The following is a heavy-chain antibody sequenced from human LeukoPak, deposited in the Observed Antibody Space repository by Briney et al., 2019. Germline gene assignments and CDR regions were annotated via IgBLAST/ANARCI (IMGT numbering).Heavy chain of an antibody. Sequence: GASVKVSCKASGYTFTSYGISWVRQAPGQGLEWVGWISAYNGNTNYAQKLQGRVTMTTDTSTSTAYMELRSLRSDDTAVYYCARYHSYSGSYYYYGMDVWGQGTTVTVSS. CDR2: ISAYNGNT. D-gene: IGHD1-26*01. V-gene: IGHV1-18*01. J-gene: IGHJ6*02. CDR3: ARYHSYSGSYYYYGMDV. CDR1: GYTFTSYG.